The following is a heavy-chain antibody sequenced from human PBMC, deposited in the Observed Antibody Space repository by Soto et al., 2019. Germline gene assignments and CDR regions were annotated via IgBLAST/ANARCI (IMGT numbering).Heavy chain of an antibody. CDR3: ARGHIVVVPTVGWFDP. Sequence: SETLSLTCTVSGYFISSGYYWGWIRQPPGKGLEWIGSMFHSGSTHYNPSLKSRVTMSVDTSKNQFSLRLSSVTASDTAMYYCARGHIVVVPTVGWFDPWGQGTLVTVSS. D-gene: IGHD2-2*01. CDR1: GYFISSGYY. J-gene: IGHJ5*02. V-gene: IGHV4-38-2*02. CDR2: MFHSGST.